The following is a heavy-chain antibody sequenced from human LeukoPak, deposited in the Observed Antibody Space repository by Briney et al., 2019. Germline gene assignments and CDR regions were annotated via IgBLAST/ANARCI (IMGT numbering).Heavy chain of an antibody. Sequence: PSETLSLTCAVYGGSFSGYYWSWIRQPPGKGLEWIGEINHSGSTHYNPSLKSRVTISVDTSKNQFSLKLSSVTAADTAVYYCARGPSFGFYYYYGMDVWGQGTTVTVSS. D-gene: IGHD3-3*01. V-gene: IGHV4-34*01. CDR1: GGSFSGYY. CDR3: ARGPSFGFYYYYGMDV. J-gene: IGHJ6*02. CDR2: INHSGST.